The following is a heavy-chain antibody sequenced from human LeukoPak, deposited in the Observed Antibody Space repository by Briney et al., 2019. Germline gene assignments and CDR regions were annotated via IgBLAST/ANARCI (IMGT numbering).Heavy chain of an antibody. CDR3: ARERSLEIAVAGTIFDY. V-gene: IGHV3-23*01. Sequence: GGSLRLSCAASGFTFSSYAMTWVRQAPGRGLGWVSSLTSSGDGTYYADSVKGRFTISRDNSKNMIYLEMSSLKAEDTAVYYCARERSLEIAVAGTIFDYWGQGTLVTVSS. CDR2: LTSSGDGT. CDR1: GFTFSSYA. J-gene: IGHJ4*02. D-gene: IGHD6-19*01.